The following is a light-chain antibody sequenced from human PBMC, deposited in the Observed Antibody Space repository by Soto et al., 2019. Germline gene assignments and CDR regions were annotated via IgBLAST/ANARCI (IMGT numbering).Light chain of an antibody. V-gene: IGKV3-20*01. J-gene: IGKJ1*01. CDR3: QQYVASPPSWT. CDR2: RAF. Sequence: EIVLTQSPGTLSLSPGERATLSCRSSQSVSSGYLAWYQQKPGQAPRLLIFRAFNRATGTPDRFSGSGSGTDFTLTISRLEPEDFAVYYCQQYVASPPSWTFGQGTKVEIK. CDR1: QSVSSGY.